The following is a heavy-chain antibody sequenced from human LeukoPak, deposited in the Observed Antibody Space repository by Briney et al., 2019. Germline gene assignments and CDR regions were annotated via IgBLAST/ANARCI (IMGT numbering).Heavy chain of an antibody. CDR1: GGSISSSSYY. CDR3: ASEDTDSSGYLFYYYYYYYMDV. D-gene: IGHD3-22*01. V-gene: IGHV4-39*07. J-gene: IGHJ6*03. CDR2: IYYSGST. Sequence: PETLSLTCTVSGGSISSSSYYWGWIRQPPGKGLEWIGSIYYSGSTYYNPSLKSRVTISVDTSKNQFSLKLSSVTAADTAVYYCASEDTDSSGYLFYYYYYYYMDVWGKGTTVTVSS.